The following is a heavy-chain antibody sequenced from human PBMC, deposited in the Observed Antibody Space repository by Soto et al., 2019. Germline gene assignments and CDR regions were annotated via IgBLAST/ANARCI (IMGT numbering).Heavy chain of an antibody. CDR1: GFTFSSYA. CDR3: AKVYSSSYYFDY. D-gene: IGHD6-6*01. CDR2: ISGSGGST. V-gene: IGHV3-23*01. Sequence: EVQLLESGGGLVQPGGSLRLSCAASGFTFSSYAMSWVRQAPGKGLEWVSAISGSGGSTYYVDSVKGRFTISRDNSKNTLYLQMNSLRAEDTAVYYCAKVYSSSYYFDYWGQGTLVTVSS. J-gene: IGHJ4*02.